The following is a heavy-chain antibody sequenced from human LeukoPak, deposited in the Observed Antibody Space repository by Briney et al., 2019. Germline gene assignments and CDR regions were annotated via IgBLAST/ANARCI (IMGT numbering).Heavy chain of an antibody. CDR2: INPSGGST. CDR1: GYTFTSYY. D-gene: IGHD3-16*01. Sequence: GASVKVSSKASGYTFTSYYMHWGRQAPGQGRERMGVINPSGGSTSYAQKFQGRVTMTRGTSTSTVYMELSSLRSEDTAVYYCARVAYDYVWGSYSHYFDYWGQGTLVTVSS. CDR3: ARVAYDYVWGSYSHYFDY. V-gene: IGHV1-46*01. J-gene: IGHJ4*02.